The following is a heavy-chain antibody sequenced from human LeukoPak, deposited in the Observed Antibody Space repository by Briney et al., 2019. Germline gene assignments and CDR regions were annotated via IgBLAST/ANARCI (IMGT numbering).Heavy chain of an antibody. V-gene: IGHV3-53*01. J-gene: IGHJ4*02. Sequence: EAGGSLRLSCAASGFTVSSNYMSWVRQAPGKGLEWVSVIYSGGSTYYADSAKGRFTISRDNSKNTLYLQMNSLRAEDTAVYYCARSWPWDYWGQGTLVTVSS. CDR3: ARSWPWDY. D-gene: IGHD5-12*01. CDR2: IYSGGST. CDR1: GFTVSSNY.